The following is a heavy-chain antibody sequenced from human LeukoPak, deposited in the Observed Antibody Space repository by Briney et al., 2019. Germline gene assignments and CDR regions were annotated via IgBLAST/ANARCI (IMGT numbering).Heavy chain of an antibody. J-gene: IGHJ5*02. Sequence: SETLSLTCTVSGGSISSYYWSWIRQPPGKGLEWIGYIYYSGSTNYNPSLKSRVTISVDRSKNQFSLKLSSVTAADTAVYYCARGGYSMSWDYYDSSGHRDWFDPWGQGTLVTVSS. CDR2: IYYSGST. CDR3: ARGGYSMSWDYYDSSGHRDWFDP. V-gene: IGHV4-59*12. CDR1: GGSISSYY. D-gene: IGHD3-22*01.